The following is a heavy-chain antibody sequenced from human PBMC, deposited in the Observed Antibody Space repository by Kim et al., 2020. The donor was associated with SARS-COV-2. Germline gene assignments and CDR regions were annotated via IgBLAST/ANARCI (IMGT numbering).Heavy chain of an antibody. D-gene: IGHD6-13*01. V-gene: IGHV7-4-1*02. Sequence: ASVKVSCKASGYIFTSIAMHWVRQAPGQGLEWMGWMNTNTGNPTYAQGFTGRFVFSVDTSVSTAYLQLSSLRTEDTAVYYCATRYSTSYFDLWGRGTLVT. CDR1: GYIFTSIA. CDR3: ATRYSTSYFDL. J-gene: IGHJ2*01. CDR2: MNTNTGNP.